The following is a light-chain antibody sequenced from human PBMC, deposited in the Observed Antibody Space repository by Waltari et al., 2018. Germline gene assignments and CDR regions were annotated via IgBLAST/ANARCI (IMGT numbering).Light chain of an antibody. CDR2: KAS. Sequence: DIQMTQSPSTLSASVGHSVTITCRASQSISSWLAWYQQKPGEAPKLLIYKASDLESGVPSRFSGSGSGTEFTLTISSLQPDDFATYYCQQYNSYSPVWTFGQGTKVEIK. CDR3: QQYNSYSPVWT. J-gene: IGKJ1*01. V-gene: IGKV1-5*03. CDR1: QSISSW.